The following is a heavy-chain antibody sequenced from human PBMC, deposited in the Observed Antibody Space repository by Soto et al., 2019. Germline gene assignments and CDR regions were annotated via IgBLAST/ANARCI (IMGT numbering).Heavy chain of an antibody. V-gene: IGHV3-30-3*01. CDR1: GFTFSSYA. CDR3: ARDRAKAYYFDY. D-gene: IGHD2-21*01. J-gene: IGHJ4*02. CDR2: ISYDGSNK. Sequence: GGSLRLSCAASGFTFSSYAMHWVRQAPGKGLEWVAVISYDGSNKYYADSVKGRFTISRDNSKNTLYLQMNGLRAEDTAVYYCARDRAKAYYFDYWGQGTLVTVSS.